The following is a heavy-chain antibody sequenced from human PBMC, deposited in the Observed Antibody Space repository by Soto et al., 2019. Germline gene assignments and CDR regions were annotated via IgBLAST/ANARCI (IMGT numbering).Heavy chain of an antibody. D-gene: IGHD2-15*01. CDR3: ARDATCSGGSCYSGWFDP. V-gene: IGHV4-59*01. J-gene: IGHJ5*02. Sequence: QVQLQESGPGLVKPSETLSLTCTVSGGSISSYYWSWIRQPPGKGLEWIGYIYYSGSTNYNPSLKSRVTISVDTSKNQFSLKLSSVTAADTAVYYCARDATCSGGSCYSGWFDPWGQGTLVTVSS. CDR2: IYYSGST. CDR1: GGSISSYY.